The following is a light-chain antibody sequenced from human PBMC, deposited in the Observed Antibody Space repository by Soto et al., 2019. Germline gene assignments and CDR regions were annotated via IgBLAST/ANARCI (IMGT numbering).Light chain of an antibody. J-gene: IGKJ2*01. Sequence: EIVLTQSPDILSLSPGDRATLSCRASQSVSSDFLVWYQQKPGQAPRLLIYGASTRATGIPGRFRGSGSGTEFTLTITSLQSEDFAVYFCQQYNNLPPDTFGQGTKLEIK. V-gene: IGKV3-15*01. CDR1: QSVSSD. CDR2: GAS. CDR3: QQYNNLPPDT.